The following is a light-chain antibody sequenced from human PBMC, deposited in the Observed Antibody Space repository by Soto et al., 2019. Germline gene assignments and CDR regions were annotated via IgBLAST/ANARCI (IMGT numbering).Light chain of an antibody. Sequence: IQMTQSHSTLSSSLGGRATITCRASQSVGTWVAWYQQKPGKAPKLLMYAASNLESGVPSRFSGSGSGTEFTLTITTLQKDDFATYVGQLYYRNTWSFGPGTKVDIK. CDR2: AAS. CDR3: QLYYRNTWS. V-gene: IGKV1-5*01. J-gene: IGKJ1*01. CDR1: QSVGTW.